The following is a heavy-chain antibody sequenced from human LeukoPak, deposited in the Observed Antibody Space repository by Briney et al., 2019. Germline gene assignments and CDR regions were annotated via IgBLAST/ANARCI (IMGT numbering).Heavy chain of an antibody. CDR2: ISSSGSII. J-gene: IGHJ4*02. Sequence: AGTLRPSCAASGFTISGYYMSWIRQPPPQGLGLDSYISSSGSIIYYADSVKGRFTISRHNAKHSLYLQMNSLRAEDTAVYYCARDRGVDNYGAVDDYWGQGTLVTVSS. CDR1: GFTISGYY. V-gene: IGHV3-11*04. CDR3: ARDRGVDNYGAVDDY. D-gene: IGHD4-17*01.